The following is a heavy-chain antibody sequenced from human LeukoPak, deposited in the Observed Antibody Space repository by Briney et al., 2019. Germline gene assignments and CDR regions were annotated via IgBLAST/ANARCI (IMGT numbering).Heavy chain of an antibody. CDR1: GGTFSSYA. V-gene: IGHV1-69*06. CDR3: ATSRDIVVVPASIYYYYMDV. J-gene: IGHJ6*03. Sequence: ASVKVSCKASGGTFSSYAISWVRQAPGQGLEWMGGIIPIFGTANYAQKFQGRVTITADKSTSTAYMELSSLRPEDTAVYYCATSRDIVVVPASIYYYYMDVWGKGTTVTVSS. CDR2: IIPIFGTA. D-gene: IGHD2-2*01.